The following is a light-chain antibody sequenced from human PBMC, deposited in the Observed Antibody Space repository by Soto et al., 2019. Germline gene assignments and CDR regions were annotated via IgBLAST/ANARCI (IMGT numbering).Light chain of an antibody. CDR1: QSICSW. CDR3: QQYNSYSWT. J-gene: IGKJ1*01. Sequence: DIQMTQSPSTLSASVGDRVTITCRASQSICSWLAWYQQKPGKAPKLLIYDASSLKRGVPSRFSGSRSGTALPLTISSLQPDDFATYYCQQYNSYSWTFGQGTKVEIK. CDR2: DAS. V-gene: IGKV1-5*01.